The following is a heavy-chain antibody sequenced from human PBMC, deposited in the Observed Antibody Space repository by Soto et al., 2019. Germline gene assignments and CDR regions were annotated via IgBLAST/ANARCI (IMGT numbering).Heavy chain of an antibody. V-gene: IGHV3-30*18. CDR3: EKDASSSSWKS. Sequence: QVQLVESGGGVVQPGRSLRLSCAASGFTFSSYGMHWVRQAPGKGLEWVAVISYDGSNKYYADSVKGRFTISRDNSKNTLYLQMSSLRAEDTAVYYCEKDASSSSWKSWGQGTLVIVS. CDR2: ISYDGSNK. CDR1: GFTFSSYG. J-gene: IGHJ4*02. D-gene: IGHD6-13*01.